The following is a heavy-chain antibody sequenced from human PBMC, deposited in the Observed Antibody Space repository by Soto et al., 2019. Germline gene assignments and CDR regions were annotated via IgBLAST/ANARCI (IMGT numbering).Heavy chain of an antibody. CDR2: ISYSGTT. CDR3: ARQFCGGDCLPPLN. Sequence: QVQLQESGPGLVKPSETLSLTCTLSGGSISSGGYYWTWIRQYPGKGLEWIGYISYSGTTSYNPSLKSRLTISIDTQNQLSLKLSSVTAADTATYYCARQFCGGDCLPPLNLGQGTLVTVSS. CDR1: GGSISSGGYY. D-gene: IGHD2-21*02. J-gene: IGHJ4*02. V-gene: IGHV4-31*03.